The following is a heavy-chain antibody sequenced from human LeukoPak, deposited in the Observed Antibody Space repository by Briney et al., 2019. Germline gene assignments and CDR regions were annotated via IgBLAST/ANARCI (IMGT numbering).Heavy chain of an antibody. CDR2: IYYSGST. D-gene: IGHD6-13*01. Sequence: SETLSLTCTISGGSISSSSYYWSWIRQPPGKGLEWIGSIYYSGSTYYNPSLKSRVTISVDTSKNQFSLKLSSVTAADTAVYYCARHRAAAGTGDVYWFDPWGQGTLVTVSS. CDR3: ARHRAAAGTGDVYWFDP. V-gene: IGHV4-39*01. CDR1: GGSISSSSYY. J-gene: IGHJ5*02.